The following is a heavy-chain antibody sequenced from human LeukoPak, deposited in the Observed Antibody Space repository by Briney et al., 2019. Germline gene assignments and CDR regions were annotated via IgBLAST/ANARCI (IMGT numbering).Heavy chain of an antibody. CDR2: ISSSSGYM. CDR3: ARDFGGGTNYYSGMDV. D-gene: IGHD2-15*01. CDR1: GFSFSSYS. Sequence: GGSLRLSCAASGFSFSSYSLNWVRQAPGKGLEWVSSISSSSGYMFYAGSVTGRFTISRDNAKNSLYLHMNSLRAEDTAVYYCARDFGGGTNYYSGMDVWGPGTTVSVSS. J-gene: IGHJ6*02. V-gene: IGHV3-21*01.